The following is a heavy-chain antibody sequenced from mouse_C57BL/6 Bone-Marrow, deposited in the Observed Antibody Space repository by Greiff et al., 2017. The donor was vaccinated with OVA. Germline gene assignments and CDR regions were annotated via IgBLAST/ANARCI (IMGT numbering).Heavy chain of an antibody. J-gene: IGHJ4*01. Sequence: VQGVESGPGLVAPSQSLSITCTVSGFSLTSYGVDWVRQSPGKGLEWLGVIWGVGSTNYNSALKSRLSISKDNSKSQVFLKMNSLQTDDTAMYYCASVVTGVYAMDYWGQGTSVTVSS. CDR3: ASVVTGVYAMDY. CDR2: IWGVGST. V-gene: IGHV2-6*01. D-gene: IGHD2-1*01. CDR1: GFSLTSYG.